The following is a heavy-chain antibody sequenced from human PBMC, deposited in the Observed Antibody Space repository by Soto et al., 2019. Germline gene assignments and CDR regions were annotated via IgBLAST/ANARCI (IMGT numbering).Heavy chain of an antibody. CDR3: ARAMSAAGTGNFDY. CDR2: IIPIFGTA. J-gene: IGHJ4*02. V-gene: IGHV1-69*13. D-gene: IGHD6-13*01. CDR1: GGTFSSYA. Sequence: SVKVSCKASGGTFSSYAISWVRQAPGQGLEWMGGIIPIFGTANYAQKFQGRVTITADASTSTAYMELSSLRSEDTAVYYCARAMSAAGTGNFDYWGQGTLVTVSS.